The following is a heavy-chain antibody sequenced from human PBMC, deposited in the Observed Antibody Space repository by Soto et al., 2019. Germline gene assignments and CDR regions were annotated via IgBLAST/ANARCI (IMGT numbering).Heavy chain of an antibody. Sequence: ASVKGSCKETGYTFTSYYMHWVRQAPGQGLEWMGIINPSGGSTSYAQKFQGRVTMTRDTSTSTVYMELSSLRSEDTAVYYCARTYGSGSKTYYYYGMDVWGQGTTVTVSS. D-gene: IGHD3-10*01. CDR2: INPSGGST. CDR3: ARTYGSGSKTYYYYGMDV. J-gene: IGHJ6*02. CDR1: GYTFTSYY. V-gene: IGHV1-46*01.